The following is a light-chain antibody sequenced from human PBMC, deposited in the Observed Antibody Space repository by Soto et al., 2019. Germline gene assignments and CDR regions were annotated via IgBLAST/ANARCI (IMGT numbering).Light chain of an antibody. CDR3: QQALSFPFT. J-gene: IGKJ3*01. CDR2: AAS. Sequence: DIQMTQSPSSVSASFGDRVTITCWASLGINSWLAWYQQKPGEAPKLLIQAASSLQPGVPSRFSGSGSGTDYTLTISSLQPEDFATYYCQQALSFPFTFGPGTKVDIK. V-gene: IGKV1-12*01. CDR1: LGINSW.